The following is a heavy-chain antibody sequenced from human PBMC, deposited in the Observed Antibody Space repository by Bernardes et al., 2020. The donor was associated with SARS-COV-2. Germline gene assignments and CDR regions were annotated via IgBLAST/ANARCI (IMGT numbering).Heavy chain of an antibody. CDR2: ISAYNGKT. D-gene: IGHD2-15*01. J-gene: IGHJ5*02. CDR1: GYRFTSYG. CDR3: ARDPPGYCSGISCYFGHNWFDP. V-gene: IGHV1-18*01. Sequence: ASVKVSCKASGYRFTSYGISWVRQAPGQGLEWMGWISAYNGKTNFAQKFQGRVTMTTDTSTNTGYMELRSLRSDDTAVYYCARDPPGYCSGISCYFGHNWFDPWGQGTLVTVSS.